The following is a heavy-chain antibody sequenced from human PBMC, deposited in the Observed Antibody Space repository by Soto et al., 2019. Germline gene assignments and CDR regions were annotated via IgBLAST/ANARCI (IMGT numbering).Heavy chain of an antibody. J-gene: IGHJ6*02. CDR1: GGTFSSYA. CDR3: ARGKDIVLVPAADYYYYGMDV. V-gene: IGHV1-69*12. D-gene: IGHD2-2*01. CDR2: IIPIFGTA. Sequence: QVQLVQSGAEVKKPGSSVKVSCKASGGTFSSYAISWVRQAPGQGLEWMGGIIPIFGTANYAQKFQGRVTITADESTSTAYMELSSLRSEDTAVYYCARGKDIVLVPAADYYYYGMDVWGQGTTVTVSS.